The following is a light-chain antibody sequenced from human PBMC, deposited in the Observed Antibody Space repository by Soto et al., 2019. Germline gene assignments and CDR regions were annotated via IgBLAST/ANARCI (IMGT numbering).Light chain of an antibody. CDR3: QQYNNWPPIT. Sequence: EIVLTQPPATLTLSPGERATLSCRASQGVSSNLAWYHQKRGQAPRLLIYGASTRATGIPARFSGSGSGTEFTLTISSLQSEDFAVYYCQQYNNWPPITFGQGTKV. J-gene: IGKJ1*01. CDR2: GAS. CDR1: QGVSSN. V-gene: IGKV3-15*01.